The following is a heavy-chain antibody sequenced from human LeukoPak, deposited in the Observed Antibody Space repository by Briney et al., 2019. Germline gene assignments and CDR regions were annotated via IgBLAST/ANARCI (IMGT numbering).Heavy chain of an antibody. J-gene: IGHJ4*02. CDR2: INHSGST. D-gene: IGHD1/OR15-1a*01. CDR1: GGSFSGYY. Sequence: TSETLSLTCAVYGGSFSGYYWSWIRQPPGKGLEWIGEINHSGSTNYNPSLKSRVTISVDTSKNQFSLKLSSVTAADTAVYYCARNHEHSDYRGQGTLVTVSS. CDR3: ARNHEHSDY. V-gene: IGHV4-34*01.